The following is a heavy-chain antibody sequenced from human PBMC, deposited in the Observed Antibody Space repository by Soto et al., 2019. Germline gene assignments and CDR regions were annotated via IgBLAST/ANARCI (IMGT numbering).Heavy chain of an antibody. CDR3: ARGEMTTVDYFDY. V-gene: IGHV4-59*01. CDR1: GGSISSYY. Sequence: PSETLSLTCTVSGGSISSYYWSWIRQPPGKGLEWIGYIYYSGSTNYNPSLKSRVTISVDTSKNQFSLKLSSVTAADTAVYYCARGEMTTVDYFDYWGQGTLVTVSS. J-gene: IGHJ4*02. CDR2: IYYSGST. D-gene: IGHD4-17*01.